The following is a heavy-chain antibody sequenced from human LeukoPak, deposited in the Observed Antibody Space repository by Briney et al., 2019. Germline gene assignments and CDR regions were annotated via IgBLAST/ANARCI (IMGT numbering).Heavy chain of an antibody. CDR2: INSDGSST. CDR1: GFTFSSYW. D-gene: IGHD4-17*01. V-gene: IGHV3-74*01. Sequence: GSLRLSCAASGFTFSSYWMHWVRQAPGKGLVWVSRINSDGSSTSYADSVKGRFTISRDNAKNTLYLQMNSLRAEDTAVYYCGRDRYGDYLVDCWGQGTLVTVSS. CDR3: GRDRYGDYLVDC. J-gene: IGHJ4*02.